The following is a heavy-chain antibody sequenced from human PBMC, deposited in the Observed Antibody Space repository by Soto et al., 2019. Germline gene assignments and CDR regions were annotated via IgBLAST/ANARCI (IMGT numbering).Heavy chain of an antibody. V-gene: IGHV3-23*01. CDR1: GFTFINYA. D-gene: IGHD2-2*01. Sequence: EVHLLESGGGLVQPGGSLRLSCAGSGFTFINYAMNWVRQAPGKGLEWVSSISGGGDAAFFPDSVRGRFTISRDNSQNTVTLQMNSLGVDDTAVYYCARKILGSTSRPNYWYVALGGRGTLVTVSS. CDR3: ARKILGSTSRPNYWYVAL. CDR2: ISGGGDAA. J-gene: IGHJ2*01.